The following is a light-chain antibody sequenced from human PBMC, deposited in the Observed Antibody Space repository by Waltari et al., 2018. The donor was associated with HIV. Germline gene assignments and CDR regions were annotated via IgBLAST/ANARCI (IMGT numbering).Light chain of an antibody. CDR1: SSNIGSNY. Sequence: QSVLTQPPSASGTPGQRVTISCSGSSSNIGSNYVYWYQQLPGTAPKLLIYRNNQRPSGVPDRFSVSKSGTSASLAISGLLSEDEAEYYCATWDDSLSGVLFGGGTKLTVL. CDR3: ATWDDSLSGVL. CDR2: RNN. V-gene: IGLV1-47*01. J-gene: IGLJ3*02.